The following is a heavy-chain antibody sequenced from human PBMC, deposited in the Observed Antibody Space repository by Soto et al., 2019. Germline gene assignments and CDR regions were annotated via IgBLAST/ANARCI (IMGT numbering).Heavy chain of an antibody. V-gene: IGHV4-31*03. Sequence: PSETLSLTCTVSGGSISSGGYYWSWIRQHPGKGLEWIGYIYYSGSTYYNQSLKSRVTISVDTSKNQFSLKLSSVTAADTAVYYCARASDMYSSSPVIDYWGQGTLVTVSS. J-gene: IGHJ4*02. CDR2: IYYSGST. CDR3: ARASDMYSSSPVIDY. CDR1: GGSISSGGYY. D-gene: IGHD6-6*01.